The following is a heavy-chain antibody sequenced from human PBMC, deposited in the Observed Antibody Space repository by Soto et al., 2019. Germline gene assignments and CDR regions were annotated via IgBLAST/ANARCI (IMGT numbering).Heavy chain of an antibody. V-gene: IGHV4-59*01. CDR1: GDSISSYY. D-gene: IGHD6-6*01. CDR2: ISYSGST. J-gene: IGHJ4*02. CDR3: ATARISARLLEY. Sequence: QVQLQESGPGLVKPSETLSLTCTVSGDSISSYYWSWIRQPPGKGLEWIGYISYSGSTSYTPSLKSRVTIWIDTSKNQFSLKLSSVTAADTAVYYCATARISARLLEYWGQGTMVTVSS.